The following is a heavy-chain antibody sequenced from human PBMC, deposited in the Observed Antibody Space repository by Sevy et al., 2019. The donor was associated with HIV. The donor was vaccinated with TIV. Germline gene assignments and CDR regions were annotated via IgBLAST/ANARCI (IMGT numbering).Heavy chain of an antibody. CDR3: AKDSGYSIGGDPRFDP. V-gene: IGHV3-30*18. J-gene: IGHJ5*02. D-gene: IGHD5-18*01. CDR2: ISKNGDYK. CDR1: GFSFRTNG. Sequence: GGSLRLSCAGSGFSFRTNGMHWVRQAPGKGLDWVAVISKNGDYKTYADSVKGRFTISRDNSKNTLYLQMNSLRTEDTALYYCAKDSGYSIGGDPRFDPWGQGTLVTVSS.